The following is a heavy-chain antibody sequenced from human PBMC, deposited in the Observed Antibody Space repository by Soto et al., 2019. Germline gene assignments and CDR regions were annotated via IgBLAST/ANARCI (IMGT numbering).Heavy chain of an antibody. CDR2: ISGSGGST. V-gene: IGHV3-23*01. Sequence: EVQLLESGGALVQPGGSLRLSCAASGLTFSSFAMSWVRQAPGKGLEWVSGISGSGGSTYHADSVKGRFIVSRDNSRNMLYLQMNSLRAEDTAVYYCASGSSLLDYWGQGTLVTVSS. CDR3: ASGSSLLDY. CDR1: GLTFSSFA. D-gene: IGHD6-6*01. J-gene: IGHJ4*02.